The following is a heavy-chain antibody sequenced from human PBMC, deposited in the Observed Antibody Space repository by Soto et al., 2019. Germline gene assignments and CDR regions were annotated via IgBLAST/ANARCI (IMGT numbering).Heavy chain of an antibody. Sequence: QVQLQESGPGLVKPSETLSLTCAVSSGSISSSNWWSWVRQPPGKGLEWIGEIYHSGSTYYNPSLKSRVTISVDKSKNQFSLKLSSVTAADTAVYYCARWRGDLSGHFDYWGQGTLVTVSS. J-gene: IGHJ4*02. CDR1: SGSISSSNW. CDR2: IYHSGST. D-gene: IGHD2-21*02. CDR3: ARWRGDLSGHFDY. V-gene: IGHV4-4*02.